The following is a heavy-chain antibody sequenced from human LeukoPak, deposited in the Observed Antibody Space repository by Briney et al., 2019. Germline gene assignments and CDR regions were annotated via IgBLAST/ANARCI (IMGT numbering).Heavy chain of an antibody. J-gene: IGHJ6*03. Sequence: SETLSLTCTVSGGSISTSSYYWGWVRQPPGKGLEWIGNIFYSGSTYYSPSLKSRVTISLDTSKNQFSLKLSSVTAADTAVYYCARASYDYIDYYMDVWGKGTTVTVSS. D-gene: IGHD4/OR15-4a*01. V-gene: IGHV4-39*07. CDR3: ARASYDYIDYYMDV. CDR2: IFYSGST. CDR1: GGSISTSSYY.